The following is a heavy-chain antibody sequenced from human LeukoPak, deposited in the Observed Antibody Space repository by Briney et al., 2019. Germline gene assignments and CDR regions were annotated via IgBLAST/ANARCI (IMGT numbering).Heavy chain of an antibody. CDR3: AADLDYGGNSWAFDI. CDR2: IVVGSGST. CDR1: GFTFTISA. V-gene: IGHV1-58*02. Sequence: GASVKVSCKASGFTFTISAMQWGRQARGQRLEWIGWIVVGSGSTNYAQKFQERVPITRDMSTSTAYMELSSLRSEDTAVYYCAADLDYGGNSWAFDIWGQGTMVTVSS. D-gene: IGHD4-23*01. J-gene: IGHJ3*02.